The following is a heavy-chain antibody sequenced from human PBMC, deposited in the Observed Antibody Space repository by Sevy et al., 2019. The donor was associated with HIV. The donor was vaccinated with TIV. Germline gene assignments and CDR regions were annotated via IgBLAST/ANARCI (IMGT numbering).Heavy chain of an antibody. V-gene: IGHV3-15*07. J-gene: IGHJ4*02. CDR3: ITGGDSYFSDY. CDR2: IKSKIDGETI. Sequence: GGYLRLSCAASGFTFSNAWMNWVRQAPGKGLEWVGRIKSKIDGETISYAAPVKGRFSISRDDSKNTLYLQINSLKTEDTAMYYCITGGDSYFSDYWGQGTLVTVSS. D-gene: IGHD2-21*01. CDR1: GFTFSNAW.